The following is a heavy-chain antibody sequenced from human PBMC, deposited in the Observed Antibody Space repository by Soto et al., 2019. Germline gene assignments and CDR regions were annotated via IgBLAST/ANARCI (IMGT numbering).Heavy chain of an antibody. J-gene: IGHJ4*02. D-gene: IGHD3-10*01. CDR2: ISSSSSTI. CDR1: GFTFSSYS. CDR3: ARGPYYYGSGTPPGY. V-gene: IGHV3-48*01. Sequence: GSLRLSCAGSGFTFSSYSMNWVRQAPGKGLEWVSYISSSSSTIYYADSVKGRFTISRDNAKNSLYLQMNSLRAEDTAVYYCARGPYYYGSGTPPGYWGQGTLVTVSS.